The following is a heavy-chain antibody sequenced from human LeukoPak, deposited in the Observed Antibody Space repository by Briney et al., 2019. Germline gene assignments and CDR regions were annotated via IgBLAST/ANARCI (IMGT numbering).Heavy chain of an antibody. J-gene: IGHJ4*02. D-gene: IGHD2-8*01. Sequence: GGSLRLSCAASGFTFSSYWMSWVRQAPGKGLEWVANIKQEGSEKYSVDSVKGRFTISRDNAKNSLYLQMNSLRAEDTAVYYCARDRGGSRMLYYFDYWGQGTLVTVSS. CDR1: GFTFSSYW. CDR2: IKQEGSEK. V-gene: IGHV3-7*01. CDR3: ARDRGGSRMLYYFDY.